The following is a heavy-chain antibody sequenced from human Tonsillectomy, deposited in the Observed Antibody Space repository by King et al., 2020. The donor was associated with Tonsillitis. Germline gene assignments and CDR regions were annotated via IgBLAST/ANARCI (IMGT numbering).Heavy chain of an antibody. J-gene: IGHJ3*02. Sequence: QLQESGPGLVKPSQTLSLTCTVSGGSINSGDYYWSWIRQPPGKGLEWIGDIYYSGSTYYNPSLKSRVTISVDTSKNQFSLKLSSVTAADTAVYYCARDYDYVWGSYRNDDAFDIWGQGTMVTVSS. CDR1: GGSINSGDYY. D-gene: IGHD3-16*02. CDR2: IYYSGST. V-gene: IGHV4-30-4*01. CDR3: ARDYDYVWGSYRNDDAFDI.